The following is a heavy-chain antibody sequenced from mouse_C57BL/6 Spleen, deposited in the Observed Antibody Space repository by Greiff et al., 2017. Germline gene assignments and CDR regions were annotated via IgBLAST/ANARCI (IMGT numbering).Heavy chain of an antibody. CDR3: ARDANYYGSPWFAY. CDR1: GYTFTDYY. D-gene: IGHD1-1*01. V-gene: IGHV1-76*01. J-gene: IGHJ3*01. CDR2: IYPGSGNT. Sequence: QSGAELVRPGASVKLSCKASGYTFTDYYINWVKQRPGQGLEWIARIYPGSGNTYYNEKFKGKATLTAEKSSSTAYMQLSRLTSEDSAVFVCARDANYYGSPWFAYWGQGTLVTVSA.